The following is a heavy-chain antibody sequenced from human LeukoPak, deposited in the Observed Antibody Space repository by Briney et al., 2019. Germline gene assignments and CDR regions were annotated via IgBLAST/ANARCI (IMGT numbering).Heavy chain of an antibody. D-gene: IGHD1-26*01. Sequence: ASVKVSCKASAYTFTDYYVHWVRQAPGQGLEWMGRINPSSGDTNCAQNFQGRVIMTRDTSISTAYMELSRLRSDDTAVYYCATTSGYFYYWGQGTLVTVSS. CDR2: INPSSGDT. CDR1: AYTFTDYY. CDR3: ATTSGYFYY. V-gene: IGHV1-2*06. J-gene: IGHJ4*02.